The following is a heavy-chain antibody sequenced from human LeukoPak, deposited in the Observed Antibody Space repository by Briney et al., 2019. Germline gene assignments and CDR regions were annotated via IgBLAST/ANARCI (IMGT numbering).Heavy chain of an antibody. CDR2: IYYSGST. D-gene: IGHD2-2*01. J-gene: IGHJ6*03. CDR1: GGSISSYY. V-gene: IGHV4-59*01. Sequence: SETLSLTCTVSGGSISSYYWSWIRQPPGKGLEWIGYIYYSGSTNYNPSLKSRVTISVDTSKSQFSLKLSSVTAADTAVYYCATYCSSTSCYPYMDVWGKGTTVTVSS. CDR3: ATYCSSTSCYPYMDV.